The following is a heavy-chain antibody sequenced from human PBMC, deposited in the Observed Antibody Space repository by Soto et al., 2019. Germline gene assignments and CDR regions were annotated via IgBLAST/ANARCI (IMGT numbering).Heavy chain of an antibody. V-gene: IGHV3-21*01. J-gene: IGHJ4*02. CDR1: GFTFSSYS. Sequence: ESGGGLVKPGGSLRLSCAASGFTFSSYSMNWVRQAPGKGLEWVSSISSSSSYIYYADSVKGRFTISRDNAKNSLYLQMNSLRAEDTAVYYCARDVGSGYYLVDYWGQGTLVTVSS. CDR3: ARDVGSGYYLVDY. D-gene: IGHD3-22*01. CDR2: ISSSSSYI.